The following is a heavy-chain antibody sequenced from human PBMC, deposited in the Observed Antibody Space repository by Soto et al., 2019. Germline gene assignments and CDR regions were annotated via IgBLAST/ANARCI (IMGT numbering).Heavy chain of an antibody. D-gene: IGHD1-26*01. CDR2: ITYDGFTQ. Sequence: GGSLRLSCAASGFTFSNDAMHWVRQAPGKGLEWVAVITYDGFTQNYADSVRGRFTVSRDNSKSTLSLQMNSLRPDDTAVYYCGRGPFRSYYIDYWGQGDLVTVSS. CDR1: GFTFSNDA. CDR3: GRGPFRSYYIDY. J-gene: IGHJ4*02. V-gene: IGHV3-30*03.